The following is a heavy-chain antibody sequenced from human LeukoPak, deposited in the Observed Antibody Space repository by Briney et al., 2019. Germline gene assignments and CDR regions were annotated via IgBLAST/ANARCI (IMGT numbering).Heavy chain of an antibody. CDR1: GFTSSSYA. V-gene: IGHV3-23*01. D-gene: IGHD6-13*01. CDR2: IYGSGDDT. J-gene: IGHJ4*02. CDR3: AKRGIAEAASFDY. Sequence: GGSLRLSCAASGFTSSSYAMSWVRQAPGKGLEWVSTIYGSGDDTYYADSVKGRFTISRDSSKNTLYLQMSSLRADDTAVYYCAKRGIAEAASFDYWGQGTLVTVSS.